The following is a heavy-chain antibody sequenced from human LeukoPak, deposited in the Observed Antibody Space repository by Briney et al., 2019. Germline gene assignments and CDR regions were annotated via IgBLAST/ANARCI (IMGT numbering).Heavy chain of an antibody. V-gene: IGHV3-21*01. Sequence: GGSLRLSCAASGVTLSSYSMNWVRQAPGKGLEWVSSISSSSSYIYYADSVKGRFTISRDNAKNSLYLQMNSLRAEATAVYYCARDSDFWSGYWPTFDYWGQGTLVTVSS. D-gene: IGHD3-3*01. J-gene: IGHJ4*02. CDR1: GVTLSSYS. CDR2: ISSSSSYI. CDR3: ARDSDFWSGYWPTFDY.